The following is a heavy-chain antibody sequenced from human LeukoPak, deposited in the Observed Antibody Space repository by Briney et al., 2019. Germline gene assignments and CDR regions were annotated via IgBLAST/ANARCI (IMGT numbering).Heavy chain of an antibody. CDR2: ISSSGSTI. D-gene: IGHD6-13*01. CDR1: GFTFSDYY. J-gene: IGHJ6*02. CDR3: ARDPWYSSISGMDV. Sequence: PGGSLRLSCAASGFTFSDYYMSWIRQAPGKGLEWVSYISSSGSTIYYADPVKGRFTISRDNAKNSLYLQMNSLRAEDTAVYYCARDPWYSSISGMDVWGQGTTVTVSS. V-gene: IGHV3-11*01.